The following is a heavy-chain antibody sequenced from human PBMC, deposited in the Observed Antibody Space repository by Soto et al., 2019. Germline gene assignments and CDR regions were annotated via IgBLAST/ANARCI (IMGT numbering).Heavy chain of an antibody. D-gene: IGHD4-17*01. CDR2: IYYSGST. CDR3: AGSPMTTVTTNWFDP. Sequence: ASETLCLTCPVSGGSLSSSSYYWGWIRQPPGKGLEWIGSIYYSGSTYYNLSLKSRVTISVDTSKNQFSLKLSSVTAADTAVYYCAGSPMTTVTTNWFDPWGQGTLVTVSS. V-gene: IGHV4-39*01. CDR1: GGSLSSSSYY. J-gene: IGHJ5*02.